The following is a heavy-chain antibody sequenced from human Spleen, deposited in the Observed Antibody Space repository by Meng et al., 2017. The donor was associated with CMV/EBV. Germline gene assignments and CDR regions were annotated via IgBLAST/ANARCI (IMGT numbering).Heavy chain of an antibody. D-gene: IGHD5/OR15-5a*01. CDR1: GLTISNNY. Sequence: GESLKISCAASGLTISNNYMNWVRQAPGKGLEWVSVIYSGGTTSYADSVKGRFTISRDSSKNTLYLQMNSLGVEDTAVYYCARDVSVSGMDAWGQGTTVTVSS. CDR2: IYSGGTT. J-gene: IGHJ6*02. V-gene: IGHV3-53*01. CDR3: ARDVSVSGMDA.